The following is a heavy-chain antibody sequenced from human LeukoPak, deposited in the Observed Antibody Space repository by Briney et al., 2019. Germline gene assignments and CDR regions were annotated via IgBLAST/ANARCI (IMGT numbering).Heavy chain of an antibody. CDR3: AKDGAATFRGVIAQYYFED. V-gene: IGHV3-9*01. CDR2: ISWDSNSI. CDR1: GFTFTDYM. D-gene: IGHD3-16*02. J-gene: IGHJ4*02. Sequence: GGSLRLSCAASGFTFTDYMMHWVRQAPGEGLEWVSGISWDSNSIAYVDSVKGRFTVSRDNAKNSLYLQMNGLRDEDTAVYYCAKDGAATFRGVIAQYYFEDWGQGTLVTVSS.